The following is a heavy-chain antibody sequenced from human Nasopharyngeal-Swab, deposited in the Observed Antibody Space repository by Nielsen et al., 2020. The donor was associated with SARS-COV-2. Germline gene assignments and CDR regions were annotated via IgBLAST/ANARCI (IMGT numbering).Heavy chain of an antibody. Sequence: ASVKVSCKTSGYTFTRYGISWVRQAPGQGLEWMGWISAYNGNTNYAQKLQGRVTMTTDTSTSTAYMELRSLRFDDTAVYYCAREDRGYCSGGSCYKNFDYWGQGTLVTVSS. CDR1: GYTFTRYG. CDR3: AREDRGYCSGGSCYKNFDY. CDR2: ISAYNGNT. V-gene: IGHV1-18*01. J-gene: IGHJ4*02. D-gene: IGHD2-15*01.